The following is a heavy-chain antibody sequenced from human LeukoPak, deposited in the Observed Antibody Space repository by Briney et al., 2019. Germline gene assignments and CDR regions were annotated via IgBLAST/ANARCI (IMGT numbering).Heavy chain of an antibody. Sequence: PGGSLRLSCAASGFTFSSYSMNWVRQAPGKGLEWVSSISSSSSYIYYADSVKGRFTISRDNAKNSLYLQMNGLRAEDTAVYYCAKDSETPIGIPGDYWGQGTLVTVSS. V-gene: IGHV3-21*01. D-gene: IGHD1-14*01. CDR2: ISSSSSYI. J-gene: IGHJ4*02. CDR1: GFTFSSYS. CDR3: AKDSETPIGIPGDY.